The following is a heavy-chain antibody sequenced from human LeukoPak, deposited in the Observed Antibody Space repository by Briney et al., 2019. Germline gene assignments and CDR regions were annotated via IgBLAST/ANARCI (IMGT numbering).Heavy chain of an antibody. D-gene: IGHD2-2*01. CDR2: IYYSGST. V-gene: IGHV4-39*01. CDR3: ARQLGYCSSTSCYADKVDY. J-gene: IGHJ4*02. Sequence: SETLSLTCTVSGGSISSSSYYWGWIRQPPGKGLEWIGSIYYSGSTYYNPSLKSRVTISVATSKNQFSLKLSPVTAADTAVYYCARQLGYCSSTSCYADKVDYWGQGTLVTVSS. CDR1: GGSISSSSYY.